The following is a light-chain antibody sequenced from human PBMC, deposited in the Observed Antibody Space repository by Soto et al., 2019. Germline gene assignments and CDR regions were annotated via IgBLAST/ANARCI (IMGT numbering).Light chain of an antibody. CDR3: QQYTNSPWT. J-gene: IGKJ1*01. Sequence: DIQMTQSPSTLSASVGDRVTITCRASQNLNNWLAWFQQKPGKAPTLLIYKASGLESGVPSRFSGSGSGTEFTLTISSLQPDDSSTYYCQQYTNSPWTFGQGTKVEIK. V-gene: IGKV1-5*03. CDR2: KAS. CDR1: QNLNNW.